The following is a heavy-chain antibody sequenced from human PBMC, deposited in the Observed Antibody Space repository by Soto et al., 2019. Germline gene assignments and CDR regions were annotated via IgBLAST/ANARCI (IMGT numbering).Heavy chain of an antibody. V-gene: IGHV4-59*01. CDR3: ATGVRGYGFDY. CDR1: GGSISSYY. D-gene: IGHD5-12*01. Sequence: QVQLQESGPGLVKPSETLSLTCTVSGGSISSYYWSWIRQPPGKGLEWIGYIYYSGSTNYNPSLKSRVTISVDTSKNQFSLKLSSVTAADTAVYYCATGVRGYGFDYWGQGTLVTVSS. CDR2: IYYSGST. J-gene: IGHJ4*02.